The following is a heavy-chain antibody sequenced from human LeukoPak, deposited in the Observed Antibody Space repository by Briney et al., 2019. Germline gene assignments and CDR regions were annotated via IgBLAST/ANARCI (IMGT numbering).Heavy chain of an antibody. J-gene: IGHJ6*03. D-gene: IGHD5-18*01. CDR1: GGSISSYY. CDR3: ARSGYSYGYGYYYYYMDV. V-gene: IGHV4-59*01. Sequence: SPSETLSLTCTVSGGSISSYYWSWIRQPPGKGLEWIGYIYYSGSTNYNPSLKSRVTISVDTSKNQFSLKLSSVTAADTAVYYCARSGYSYGYGYYYYYMDVWGKGTTVTVSS. CDR2: IYYSGST.